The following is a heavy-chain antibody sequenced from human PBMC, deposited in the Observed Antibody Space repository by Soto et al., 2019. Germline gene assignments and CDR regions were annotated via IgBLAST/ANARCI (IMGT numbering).Heavy chain of an antibody. Sequence: PSGTLSLTCAVSGGSISSGGYSRSWIRQPPGKGLEWIGYIDHRGSTYYNPSLKSRVTISVDSFKNQFSLKLSSVTAADTAVYYCAIGSRNLVRSGDYILGKNWFPHWGQGTLVS. V-gene: IGHV4-30-2*01. CDR3: AIGSRNLVRSGDYILGKNWFPH. J-gene: IGHJ5*02. D-gene: IGHD2-15*01. CDR1: GGSISSGGYS. CDR2: IDHRGST.